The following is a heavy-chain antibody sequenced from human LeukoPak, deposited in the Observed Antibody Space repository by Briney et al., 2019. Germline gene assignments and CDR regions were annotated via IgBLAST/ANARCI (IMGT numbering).Heavy chain of an antibody. CDR3: RKDYYGMDV. D-gene: IGHD1-14*01. V-gene: IGHV3-74*01. Sequence: GGSLRLSCAASGFTFSSYWMHRVRQVPGKGLVWVSRINSDGSSTSYADSVKGRFTISRDNAKNTLYLQMNSLRAEDTAVYYCRKDYYGMDVWGQGTTVTVSS. CDR2: INSDGSST. J-gene: IGHJ6*02. CDR1: GFTFSSYW.